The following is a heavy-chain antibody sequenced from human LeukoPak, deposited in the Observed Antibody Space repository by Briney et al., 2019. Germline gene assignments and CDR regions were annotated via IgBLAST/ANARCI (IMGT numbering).Heavy chain of an antibody. CDR1: GYTFTSYG. CDR2: IITYNGNT. J-gene: IGHJ6*03. D-gene: IGHD4-17*01. CDR3: AKTTVTSEEYFYYYMDV. Sequence: GASVKVSCKTSGYTFTSYGLSWVRQAPGQGPEWMGCIITYNGNTYYSQKLQGRVTMTTDTSTSTAYMELRSLRSDDTAVYYCAKTTVTSEEYFYYYMDVWGKGTTVTVSS. V-gene: IGHV1-18*01.